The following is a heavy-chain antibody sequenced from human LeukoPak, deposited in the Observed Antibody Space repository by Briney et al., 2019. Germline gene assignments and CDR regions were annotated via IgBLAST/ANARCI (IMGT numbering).Heavy chain of an antibody. CDR3: ARGLLTMIVVVEFDY. J-gene: IGHJ4*02. Sequence: TLSLTCTVSGYSISSGYYWGWIRQPPGKGLEWIGSIYYSGSTYYNPSLKSRVTISVDTSKNQFSLKLSSVTAADTAVYYCARGLLTMIVVVEFDYWGQGTLVTVSS. CDR1: GYSISSGYY. D-gene: IGHD3-22*01. CDR2: IYYSGST. V-gene: IGHV4-38-2*02.